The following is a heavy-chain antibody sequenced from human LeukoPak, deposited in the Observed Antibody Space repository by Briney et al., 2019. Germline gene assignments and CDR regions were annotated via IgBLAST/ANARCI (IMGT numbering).Heavy chain of an antibody. V-gene: IGHV6-1*01. D-gene: IGHD6-19*01. CDR1: GDSVSSKNGA. J-gene: IGHJ4*02. CDR2: TYYRSKWYN. Sequence: SPTLSLTCVVSGDSVSSKNGAWNWIRQSPSRGLEWLGRTYYRSKWYNDYAESMEGRMTISQDTSKNQYSLHLNSVTPDDTAVYYCARDFGTTGWHTFDYWGQGTLVTVSS. CDR3: ARDFGTTGWHTFDY.